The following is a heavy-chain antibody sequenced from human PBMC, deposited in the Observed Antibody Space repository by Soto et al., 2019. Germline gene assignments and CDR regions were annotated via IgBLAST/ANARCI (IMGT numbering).Heavy chain of an antibody. V-gene: IGHV3-48*02. CDR1: GFTFSSYS. Sequence: GWSLILSCAASGFTFSSYSMDWVRQAPGKGLEWDSYISSSSSTISYADSVKGRFTISRDNAKNSLYLQMNSLRDEDTAVDYCSRVGVDAIIDDGMDVGGQWSPVTVSS. CDR3: SRVGVDAIIDDGMDV. D-gene: IGHD2-8*01. J-gene: IGHJ6*02. CDR2: ISSSSSTI.